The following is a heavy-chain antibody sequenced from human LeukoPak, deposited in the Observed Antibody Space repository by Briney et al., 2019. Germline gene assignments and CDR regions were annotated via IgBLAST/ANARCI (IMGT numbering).Heavy chain of an antibody. CDR1: GGSFSGYY. Sequence: SETLSLTCAVYGGSFSGYYWSWIRQPPEKGLEWIGEINHSGSTNYNPSLKSRVTISVDTSKNQFSLKLSSVTAADTAVYYCARAPYSYVLYYFDYWGQGTLVTVSS. J-gene: IGHJ4*02. CDR3: ARAPYSYVLYYFDY. D-gene: IGHD5-18*01. V-gene: IGHV4-34*01. CDR2: INHSGST.